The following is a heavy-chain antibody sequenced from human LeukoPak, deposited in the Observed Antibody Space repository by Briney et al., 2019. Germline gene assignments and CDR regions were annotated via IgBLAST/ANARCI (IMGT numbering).Heavy chain of an antibody. CDR1: GFTFSSYW. Sequence: PGGSLRLSCAASGFTFSSYWMHWVRKAPGKGLVWVSRINSDGSSTSYADSVKGRFTISRDNAKNTLYLQMNSLRAEDTAVYYCARDPGGFTFGGVTLSDYWGQGTLVTVSS. CDR3: ARDPGGFTFGGVTLSDY. CDR2: INSDGSST. D-gene: IGHD3-16*01. J-gene: IGHJ4*02. V-gene: IGHV3-74*01.